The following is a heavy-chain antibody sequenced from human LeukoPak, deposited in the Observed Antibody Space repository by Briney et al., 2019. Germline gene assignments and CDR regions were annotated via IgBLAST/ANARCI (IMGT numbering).Heavy chain of an antibody. Sequence: ASVKVSCKASGYTFTSYGISWVRQAPGQGLEWMGWISAYNGNTNYAQKLQGRVTITADKSTSTAYMELSSLRSEDTAVYYCARDAYYYDSSGYYVFDYWGQGTLVTVSS. CDR2: ISAYNGNT. V-gene: IGHV1-18*01. D-gene: IGHD3-22*01. CDR3: ARDAYYYDSSGYYVFDY. CDR1: GYTFTSYG. J-gene: IGHJ4*02.